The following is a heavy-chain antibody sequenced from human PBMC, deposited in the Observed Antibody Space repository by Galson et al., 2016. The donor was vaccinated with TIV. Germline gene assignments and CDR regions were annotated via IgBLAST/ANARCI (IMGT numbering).Heavy chain of an antibody. CDR3: SRHTGDHVPSCSYPYYFGMDV. Sequence: QSGAEVKKPGESLKISCKGSGYTFTNYWIVWVRQMPGKGLEWMGIIYPGDSEITYRPSFQGKVTISAGKSISPAYLQWSSLKASDTAMYYCSRHTGDHVPSCSYPYYFGMDVWGQGTAVTVSS. CDR1: GYTFTNYW. V-gene: IGHV5-51*01. J-gene: IGHJ6*02. CDR2: IYPGDSEI. D-gene: IGHD4-17*01.